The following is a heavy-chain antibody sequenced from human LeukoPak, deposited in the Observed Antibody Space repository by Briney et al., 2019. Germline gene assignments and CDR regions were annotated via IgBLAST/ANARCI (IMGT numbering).Heavy chain of an antibody. CDR3: ARGPRNCDWYSIDY. Sequence: PSETLSLTCTVSGGFISSYFWSWLRQPAGKGLEWIGRIYTSGSTDYNPSLKSRVTMSVDTSKNQFSLKLNSVTAADTAVYYCARGPRNCDWYSIDYWRQGTLATVSS. CDR2: IYTSGST. CDR1: GGFISSYF. V-gene: IGHV4-4*07. J-gene: IGHJ4*02. D-gene: IGHD6-19*01.